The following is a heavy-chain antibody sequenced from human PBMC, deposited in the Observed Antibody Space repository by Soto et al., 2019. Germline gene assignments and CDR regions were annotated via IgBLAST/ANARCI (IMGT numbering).Heavy chain of an antibody. J-gene: IGHJ4*02. V-gene: IGHV4-4*02. CDR2: IYRTGST. D-gene: IGHD1-7*01. CDR1: GGSFTSNNW. CDR3: ASRDPGTRVDY. Sequence: QVQLQESGPGLVKPSGTLSLTCAVSGGSFTSNNWWTWVRQPPGQGLEWIGEIYRTGSTNYNPSLKSRVTISLDKSETQFPLRVPSLTAADTAVYYCASRDPGTRVDYWGQGTLVTVSS.